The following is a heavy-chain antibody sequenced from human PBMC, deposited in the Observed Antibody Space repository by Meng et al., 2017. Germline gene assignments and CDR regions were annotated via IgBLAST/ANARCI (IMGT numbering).Heavy chain of an antibody. J-gene: IGHJ4*02. V-gene: IGHV4-39*07. CDR1: GGSISSSSYY. D-gene: IGHD1-26*01. CDR3: ARDLRRERLFDY. Sequence: LTLSCIVSGGSISSSSYYWGWIRQPPGKGLEWIGSIYYSGSTYYNPSLKSRVTISVDTSKNQFSLKLSSVTAADTAVYYCARDLRRERLFDYWGQGTLVTVSS. CDR2: IYYSGST.